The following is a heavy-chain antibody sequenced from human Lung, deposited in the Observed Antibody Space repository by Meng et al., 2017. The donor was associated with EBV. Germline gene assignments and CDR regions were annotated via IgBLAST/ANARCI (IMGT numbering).Heavy chain of an antibody. CDR2: ISTNTGTP. Sequence: QVQSVQSGFELKKPGASVKVSCKASGYTFSTYTINWVRQAHGRGLEWMGWISTNTGTPTYTQGFTGRFVFSLDTSVSTAYLQISSLKAEDTAVYYCARDSPLDGYSLLDYWGQGTLVTVSS. J-gene: IGHJ4*02. V-gene: IGHV7-4-1*02. CDR1: GYTFSTYT. CDR3: ARDSPLDGYSLLDY. D-gene: IGHD5-24*01.